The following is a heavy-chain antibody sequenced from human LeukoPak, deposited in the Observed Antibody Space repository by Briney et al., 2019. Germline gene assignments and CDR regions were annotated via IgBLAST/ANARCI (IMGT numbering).Heavy chain of an antibody. Sequence: GGSLRLSCAASGFTFSSYSMNWVRQAPGKGLEWVSYISSSRSTIYYADSVKGRFTISRDNAKNSLYLQMNSLRAEDTAVYYCARDRAAGWFDPWGQGTLVTVSS. CDR1: GFTFSSYS. CDR2: ISSSRSTI. V-gene: IGHV3-48*01. J-gene: IGHJ5*02. D-gene: IGHD6-13*01. CDR3: ARDRAAGWFDP.